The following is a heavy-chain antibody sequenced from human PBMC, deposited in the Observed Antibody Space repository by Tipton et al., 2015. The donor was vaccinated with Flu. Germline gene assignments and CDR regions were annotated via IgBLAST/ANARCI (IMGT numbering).Heavy chain of an antibody. J-gene: IGHJ4*02. V-gene: IGHV4-38-2*02. CDR2: IYHSGST. CDR3: ARGIYISSSWYVGRGDPNKNDY. D-gene: IGHD6-13*01. CDR1: GYSISSGYY. Sequence: GLVKPSETLSLTCIVSGYSISSGYYWGWIRQPPGKGLEWIGSIYHSGSTYYNPSLKSRVTISVDTSKNQFSLKLSSVTAADTAVYYCARGIYISSSWYVGRGDPNKNDYWGQGTLVTVSP.